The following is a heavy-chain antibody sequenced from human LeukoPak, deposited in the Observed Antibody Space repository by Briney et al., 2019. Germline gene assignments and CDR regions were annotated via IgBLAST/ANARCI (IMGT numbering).Heavy chain of an antibody. CDR2: ISGSGDST. Sequence: GGSLRLSCAASGFTFSTYAMTWVRQAPGKGLEWVSAISGSGDSTYYADSVKGRFTTSRDNSKNTLYLQMNSLRAEDTAVYYCAKDQSYYGSRNYWVYWGQGTLVTVSS. CDR1: GFTFSTYA. D-gene: IGHD3-10*01. CDR3: AKDQSYYGSRNYWVY. V-gene: IGHV3-23*01. J-gene: IGHJ4*02.